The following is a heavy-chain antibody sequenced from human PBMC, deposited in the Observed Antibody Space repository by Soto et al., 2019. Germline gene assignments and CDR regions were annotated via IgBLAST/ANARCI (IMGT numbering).Heavy chain of an antibody. J-gene: IGHJ3*01. CDR3: AICSAIVGGAEALDV. D-gene: IGHD1-26*01. CDR2: LSAYNGDT. CDR1: GYTFINYG. Sequence: QVQLVQSGAEVTKPGASVRVSCKTSGYTFINYGITWVRQAPGQGLEWMGWLSAYNGDTRSSEKLQDRFTMTADTSTSPVYMDLRSLTSSDTAVYYCAICSAIVGGAEALDVWGQGTMVIVSS. V-gene: IGHV1-18*01.